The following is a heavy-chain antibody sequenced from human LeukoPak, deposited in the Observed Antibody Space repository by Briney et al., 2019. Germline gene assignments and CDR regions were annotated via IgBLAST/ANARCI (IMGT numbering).Heavy chain of an antibody. D-gene: IGHD3-9*01. V-gene: IGHV4-34*01. CDR1: GGSFSGYY. CDR3: ARFLAGTRHFHFYYYMDV. CDR2: INHSGST. J-gene: IGHJ6*03. Sequence: SKTLSLTCAVYGGSFSGYYWSWIRQPPGKGLEWIGEINHSGSTNYNPSLKSRVTISVDTSKNQFSLKLSSVTAADTAVYYCARFLAGTRHFHFYYYMDVWGKGTTVTISS.